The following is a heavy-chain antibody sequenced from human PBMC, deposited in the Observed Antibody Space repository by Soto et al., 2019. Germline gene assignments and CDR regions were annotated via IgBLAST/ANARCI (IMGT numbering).Heavy chain of an antibody. CDR1: GGSISSGDSY. CDR3: ARTYGSGSYPPYYYYGMDV. Sequence: SATLSLTCTVSGGSISSGDSYWSWIRQPPGKGLEWIGYMYYSGSTYYNPSLKSRVTISVDTSKNQFSLKLSSVTAADTAVYYCARTYGSGSYPPYYYYGMDVWGQGTTVT. D-gene: IGHD3-10*01. CDR2: MYYSGST. V-gene: IGHV4-30-4*01. J-gene: IGHJ6*02.